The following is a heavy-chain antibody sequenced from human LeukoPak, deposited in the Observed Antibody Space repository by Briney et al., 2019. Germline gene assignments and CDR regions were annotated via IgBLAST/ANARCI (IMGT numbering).Heavy chain of an antibody. CDR1: GDSISSGGHY. D-gene: IGHD1-7*01. CDR2: IFHTGST. V-gene: IGHV4-31*03. J-gene: IGHJ4*02. Sequence: SQTLSLTCTVSGDSISSGGHYWSWIRQLPGKGLEWIGYIFHTGSTYYNPSLKSRVIISVDTSKNQFSLKLSSVTAADTAVYYCARVPPWYNWDCIDYWGQGTLVTVSS. CDR3: ARVPPWYNWDCIDY.